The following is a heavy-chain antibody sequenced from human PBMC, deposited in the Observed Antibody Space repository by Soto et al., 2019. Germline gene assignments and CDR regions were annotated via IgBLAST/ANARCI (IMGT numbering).Heavy chain of an antibody. CDR3: ARDLAVGAYAHFDY. CDR1: GFAFSSYD. D-gene: IGHD1-26*01. V-gene: IGHV3-48*02. Sequence: EVQLVESGGGLVQPGGSLRLSCAASGFAFSSYDMNWVRQAPGKGLEWLSYISSSTTIYYADSVKGRFTTSRDNAKNSLYLQMNSLRDEDTAVYYCARDLAVGAYAHFDYWGQGTLVTVSS. CDR2: ISSSTTI. J-gene: IGHJ4*02.